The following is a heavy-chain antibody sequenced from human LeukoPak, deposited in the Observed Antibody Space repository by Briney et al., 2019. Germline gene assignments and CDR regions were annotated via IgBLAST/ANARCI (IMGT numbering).Heavy chain of an antibody. V-gene: IGHV1-18*01. CDR3: ARLAVAGHFDY. D-gene: IGHD6-19*01. Sequence: AASVKVSCKASGYTFTSYGISWVRQAPGQGLEWMGWISGYNGDTNYAQKLQGRVTMTTDTSTSTVYMELRSLRSDDTAVYFCARLAVAGHFDYWGQGTLVTVSS. CDR2: ISGYNGDT. J-gene: IGHJ4*02. CDR1: GYTFTSYG.